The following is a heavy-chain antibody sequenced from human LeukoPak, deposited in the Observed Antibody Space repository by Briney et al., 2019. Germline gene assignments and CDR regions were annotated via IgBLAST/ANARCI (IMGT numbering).Heavy chain of an antibody. CDR2: IYTSGST. CDR1: GGSISSYY. D-gene: IGHD3-22*01. Sequence: PSETVSLTCTVSGGSISSYYWSWLRQPAGKGLEWIGRIYTSGSTNYNPSLKSRVSMSVDTSKNQFSLKLSSVTAADTAVYYCARDRWDSRGYSTYWYFDLWGRGTLITVSS. V-gene: IGHV4-4*07. J-gene: IGHJ2*01. CDR3: ARDRWDSRGYSTYWYFDL.